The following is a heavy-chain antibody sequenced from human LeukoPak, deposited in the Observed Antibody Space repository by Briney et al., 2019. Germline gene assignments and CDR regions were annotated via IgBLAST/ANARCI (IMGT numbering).Heavy chain of an antibody. J-gene: IGHJ4*02. CDR1: GGSFTKFW. Sequence: GESLKISCEGSGGSFTKFWIGWVRQMPGKGLEWMGIIYPGDSDTRYSPSFQGQVTISADKSISTAYLQWSSLKASDTAMYYCARRFGYSYGTSYYFDYWGQGTLVTVSS. CDR2: IYPGDSDT. CDR3: ARRFGYSYGTSYYFDY. D-gene: IGHD5-18*01. V-gene: IGHV5-51*01.